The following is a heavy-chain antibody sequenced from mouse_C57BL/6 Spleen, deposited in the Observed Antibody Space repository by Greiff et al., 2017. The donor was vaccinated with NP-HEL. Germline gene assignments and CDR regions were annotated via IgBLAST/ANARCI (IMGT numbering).Heavy chain of an antibody. D-gene: IGHD2-1*01. J-gene: IGHJ1*03. CDR1: GFTFSSYA. Sequence: EVMLVESGGGLVKPGGSLKLSCAASGFTFSSYAMSWVRQTPEKRLEWVATISDGGSYTYYPDNVKGRFTISRDNAKNNLYLKMSHLKSEDTAMYYCASSGDYGNYVWYFDVWGTGTTVTVSS. CDR2: ISDGGSYT. CDR3: ASSGDYGNYVWYFDV. V-gene: IGHV5-4*03.